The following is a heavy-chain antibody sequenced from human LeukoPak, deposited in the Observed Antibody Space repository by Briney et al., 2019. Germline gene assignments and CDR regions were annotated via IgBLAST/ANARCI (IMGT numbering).Heavy chain of an antibody. CDR1: GYTFTDYY. V-gene: IGHV1-2*06. Sequence: ASVKVSCKASGYTFTDYYMHWVRQAPGQGLEWLGRISPYNGDTNYAQRFQGRVTMTRDTSITTAYMELSRLTYDDTAVYYCATGLFEEGNNWFDPWGQGTLVTVSS. CDR2: ISPYNGDT. J-gene: IGHJ5*02. CDR3: ATGLFEEGNNWFDP.